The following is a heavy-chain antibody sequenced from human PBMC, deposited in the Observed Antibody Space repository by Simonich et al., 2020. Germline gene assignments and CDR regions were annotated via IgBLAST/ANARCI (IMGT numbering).Heavy chain of an antibody. V-gene: IGHV4-34*01. J-gene: IGHJ5*02. CDR1: GGSFSGYY. D-gene: IGHD3-9*01. Sequence: QVQLQQWGAGLLKPWETLSLTCAVYGGSFSGYYWSWIRRPPGKGLEWFGEINHSGSPNYTPSLKSRGTISVDTSKNQFSLKLSAVTAADTAVYYFARCGLVNYDILTGYHNWFDPWGQGTLVTVSS. CDR3: ARCGLVNYDILTGYHNWFDP. CDR2: INHSGSP.